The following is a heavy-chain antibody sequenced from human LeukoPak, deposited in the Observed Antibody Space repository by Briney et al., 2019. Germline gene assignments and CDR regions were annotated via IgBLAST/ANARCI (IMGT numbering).Heavy chain of an antibody. CDR3: ASTMVRGVRTRMNWFDP. CDR2: ISSSSGYI. J-gene: IGHJ5*02. CDR1: GFTFSIYS. D-gene: IGHD3-10*01. V-gene: IGHV3-21*01. Sequence: PGGSLRLSCAASGFTFSIYSMNWVRQAPGKGLEWVSSISSSSGYIYYADSVKGRFTISRDNAKNSLYLQMNSLRAEDTAVYYCASTMVRGVRTRMNWFDPWGQGTLVTVSS.